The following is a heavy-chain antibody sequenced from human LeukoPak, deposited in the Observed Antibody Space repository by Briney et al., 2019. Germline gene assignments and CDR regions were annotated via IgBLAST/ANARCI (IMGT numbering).Heavy chain of an antibody. CDR3: AAVSGISSSDSFDI. CDR1: GFTFTTSS. J-gene: IGHJ3*02. Sequence: TSVKVSCKASGFTFTTSSMQWVRQTRGQRLEWIGWVVVGSGNTNYAQKFQERVTITRDMSTSTAYMELSSLRSEDTAVYYCAAVSGISSSDSFDIWGQGTTVTVSS. CDR2: VVVGSGNT. V-gene: IGHV1-58*02. D-gene: IGHD6-13*01.